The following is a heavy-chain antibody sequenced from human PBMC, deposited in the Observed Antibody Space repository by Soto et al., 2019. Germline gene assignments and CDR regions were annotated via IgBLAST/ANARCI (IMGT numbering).Heavy chain of an antibody. Sequence: SETLSLTCTVSGGSINSRGYYWGWIRQPPGKGLEWIGSIYSTGSTYYNPSLKSRVTVSVDTSKNQFSLKLSSVTAADTAVYYCARDNPSAAFDYWGQGTLVTVSS. CDR1: GGSINSRGYY. D-gene: IGHD6-25*01. J-gene: IGHJ4*02. CDR2: IYSTGST. CDR3: ARDNPSAAFDY. V-gene: IGHV4-39*02.